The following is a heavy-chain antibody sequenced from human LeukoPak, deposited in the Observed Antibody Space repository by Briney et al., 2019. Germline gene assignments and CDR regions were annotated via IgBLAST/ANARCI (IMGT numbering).Heavy chain of an antibody. CDR2: ISGSDSST. J-gene: IGHJ4*02. D-gene: IGHD2-21*01. Sequence: GGSLRLSYVASGFTFSRFTINWVRQAPGKGLEWVSGISGSDSSTYYADFVKGRFAISRDNSKNTVYLQMNSLKTEDTAVYYCTTDDVDGDYYFDYWGQGTLVTVSS. CDR1: GFTFSRFT. V-gene: IGHV3-23*01. CDR3: TTDDVDGDYYFDY.